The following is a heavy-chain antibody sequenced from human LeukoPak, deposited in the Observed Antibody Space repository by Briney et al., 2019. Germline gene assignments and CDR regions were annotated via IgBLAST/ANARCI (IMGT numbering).Heavy chain of an antibody. D-gene: IGHD1-26*01. Sequence: GGSLRLSCAASGFIVSNYYMSWVRQAPGKGLERVSVIHSGGTTYYADSVKGRFTISRDNSYNTVSLQMNSLRDEDTGVYYCAKGFRTGVGPYVGYHYYMDVWGKGATVTVSS. J-gene: IGHJ6*03. CDR2: IHSGGTT. CDR1: GFIVSNYY. V-gene: IGHV3-53*01. CDR3: AKGFRTGVGPYVGYHYYMDV.